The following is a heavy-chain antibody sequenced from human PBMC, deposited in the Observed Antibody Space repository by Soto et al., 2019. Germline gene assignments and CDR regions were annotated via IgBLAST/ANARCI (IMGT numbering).Heavy chain of an antibody. J-gene: IGHJ4*02. Sequence: ASVKVSCKASGYTFTGFSLHWVRQAPGQRLEWMGWINAGSGNTNYSQKFQGRVTITRDTSASTAYMELSSLRSEDTAVYYCARDRWQQLVDYWGQGTLVTVS. CDR1: GYTFTGFS. CDR2: INAGSGNT. D-gene: IGHD6-13*01. CDR3: ARDRWQQLVDY. V-gene: IGHV1-3*01.